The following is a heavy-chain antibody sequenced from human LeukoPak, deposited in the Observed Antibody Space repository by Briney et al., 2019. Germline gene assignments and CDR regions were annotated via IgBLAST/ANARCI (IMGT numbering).Heavy chain of an antibody. CDR1: GGSISSYY. J-gene: IGHJ4*02. D-gene: IGHD3-22*01. V-gene: IGHV4-59*12. CDR2: IYYSGST. CDR3: ARGNHYYDSSGYELPFDY. Sequence: PSETLSLTCTVSGGSISSYYWSWIRQPPGKGLEWIGYIYYSGSTNYNLSLKSRVTISVDTSKNQFSLKLSSVTAADTAVYYCARGNHYYDSSGYELPFDYWGQGTLVTVSS.